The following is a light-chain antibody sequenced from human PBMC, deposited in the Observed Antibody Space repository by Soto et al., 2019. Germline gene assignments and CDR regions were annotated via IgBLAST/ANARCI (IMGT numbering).Light chain of an antibody. Sequence: NVLTQSPGTLSLSPGERATLSCRASQTVSGNYVAWYQQKPGQTPRLLIYGASSRATDIPDRFSGSGSGTDFTLTITRLEPEDFAVYHCQQYGDSPRTFGGGTKVEIK. CDR1: QTVSGNY. V-gene: IGKV3-20*01. J-gene: IGKJ4*01. CDR3: QQYGDSPRT. CDR2: GAS.